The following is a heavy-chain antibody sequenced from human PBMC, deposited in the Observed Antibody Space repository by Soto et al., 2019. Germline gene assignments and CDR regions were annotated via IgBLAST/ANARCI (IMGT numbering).Heavy chain of an antibody. J-gene: IGHJ6*03. CDR3: ARGYCSSTSCPDSYYYYYYYMDV. D-gene: IGHD2-2*01. CDR1: GFTFSSYS. CDR2: ISSSSSYI. V-gene: IGHV3-21*01. Sequence: GGSLRLSCAASGFTFSSYSMNWVRQAPGKGLEWVSSISSSSSYIYYADSVKGRFTISRDNAKNSLYLQMNSLRAEDTAVYYCARGYCSSTSCPDSYYYYYYYMDVWGKGTTVTVSS.